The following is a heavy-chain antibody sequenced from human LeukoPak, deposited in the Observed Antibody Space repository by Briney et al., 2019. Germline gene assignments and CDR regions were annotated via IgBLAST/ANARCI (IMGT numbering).Heavy chain of an antibody. J-gene: IGHJ4*02. CDR1: SGSVTTHY. Sequence: NSSETLSLTCTVSSGSVTTHYWAWIRQPPGKGLEWIGFVSKTGDTNYNPSLKSRVSISVDTTKNTFSLNLRSLIAADTAVYYCARRGAPPKFYYFDLWGQGALVTVSS. D-gene: IGHD1-26*01. V-gene: IGHV4-59*08. CDR2: VSKTGDT. CDR3: ARRGAPPKFYYFDL.